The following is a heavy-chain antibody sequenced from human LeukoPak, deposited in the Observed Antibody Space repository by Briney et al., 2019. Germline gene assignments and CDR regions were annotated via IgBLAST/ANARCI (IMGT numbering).Heavy chain of an antibody. CDR3: AKGAYDYIEIAYFDY. J-gene: IGHJ4*02. CDR1: GFSFDNYA. D-gene: IGHD3-16*01. V-gene: IGHV3-23*01. Sequence: GGSLRLSCVATGFSFDNYAVNWVRQAPGKGLEWVSLIIGSSGSTFYADSVKGRFTISRDKSKNTLYLQMNSLRAEDTAVYYCAKGAYDYIEIAYFDYWGQGSLVTVSS. CDR2: IIGSSGST.